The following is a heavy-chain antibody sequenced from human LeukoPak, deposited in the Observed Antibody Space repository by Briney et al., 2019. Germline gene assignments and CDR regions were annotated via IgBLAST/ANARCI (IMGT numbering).Heavy chain of an antibody. V-gene: IGHV3-21*01. D-gene: IGHD2-2*01. Sequence: GGSLRLFCAASGLTFSTYSMHWVRQAAGKGLEWVSSISSRGNYIYYADSVKGRFTISRDNAKNSLYLQMNSLRAEDTAVYYCAGGTRVCSATSCYPFDPWGQGTLVTVSS. CDR1: GLTFSTYS. J-gene: IGHJ5*02. CDR2: ISSRGNYI. CDR3: AGGTRVCSATSCYPFDP.